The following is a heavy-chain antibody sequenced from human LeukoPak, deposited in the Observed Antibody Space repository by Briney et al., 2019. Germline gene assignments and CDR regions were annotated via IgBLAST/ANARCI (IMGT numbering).Heavy chain of an antibody. CDR1: GFTFSGYW. V-gene: IGHV3-74*03. D-gene: IGHD1-7*01. CDR3: ARDVWQGDNWKYGRGWFDP. CDR2: IDRDGSGT. J-gene: IGHJ5*01. Sequence: GGSLRLSCAASGFTFSGYWMHWVRQVPGKGLVWVSHIDRDGSGTTYADSVKGRFTISRDNVKNTLYLQMNSLRAEDTAIYYCARDVWQGDNWKYGRGWFDPWGQGTLVTVSS.